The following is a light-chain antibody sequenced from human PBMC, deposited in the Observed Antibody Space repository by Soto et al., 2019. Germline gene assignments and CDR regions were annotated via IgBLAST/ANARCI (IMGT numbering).Light chain of an antibody. CDR3: QHYNNWPPWT. J-gene: IGKJ1*01. CDR1: QIVTSN. CDR2: GAS. V-gene: IGKV3-15*01. Sequence: EIVLTQSPATLSASPGERATLSCRGSQIVTSNLAWYQQKPGQAPRLLIYGASTRATGIPAKFCGSGSGTEFTLTITSLQSEDFAVYYCQHYNNWPPWTFGQGTKVDI.